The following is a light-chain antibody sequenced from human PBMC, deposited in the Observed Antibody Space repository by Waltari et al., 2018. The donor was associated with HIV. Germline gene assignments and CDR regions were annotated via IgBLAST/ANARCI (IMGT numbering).Light chain of an antibody. J-gene: IGKJ1*01. CDR2: GAA. CDR1: QSISSTY. Sequence: EVVLTQSPGTLSLSPGERATLSCRASQSISSTYLAWYQQKLGQAPKFLIYGAASRATGIPDRFSGSGSGTDCTLTISRLEPEDFAVYYCQQYGTSPWTFGQGTRVEIK. V-gene: IGKV3-20*01. CDR3: QQYGTSPWT.